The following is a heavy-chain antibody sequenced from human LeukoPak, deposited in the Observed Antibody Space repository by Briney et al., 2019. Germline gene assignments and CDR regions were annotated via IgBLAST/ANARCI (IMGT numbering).Heavy chain of an antibody. D-gene: IGHD5-12*01. V-gene: IGHV3-23*01. CDR3: AKDLRVYSGYENDY. CDR1: GFTFSSYA. J-gene: IGHJ4*02. Sequence: PGGSLRLSCAASGFTFSSYAMSWVRQAPGKGLEWVSSISAGGGSTYYADSVKGRFTISRDNSKNTLYLQMNSLRAEDTAVYYCAKDLRVYSGYENDYWGQGTLVTVSS. CDR2: ISAGGGST.